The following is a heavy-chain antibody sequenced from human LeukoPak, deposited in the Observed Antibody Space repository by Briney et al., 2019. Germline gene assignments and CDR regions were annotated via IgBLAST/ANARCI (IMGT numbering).Heavy chain of an antibody. Sequence: PGGSLRLSCAASGFTFDDYGMSWVRHAPGKGLEWVSGINWNGGSTVYADSVKGRFTISRDNAKNSLYMQMNSLRAEDTALYYXARVXSGGSYRDAFDIWGQGTMVTVSS. CDR3: ARVXSGGSYRDAFDI. CDR2: INWNGGST. V-gene: IGHV3-20*04. D-gene: IGHD1-26*01. J-gene: IGHJ3*02. CDR1: GFTFDDYG.